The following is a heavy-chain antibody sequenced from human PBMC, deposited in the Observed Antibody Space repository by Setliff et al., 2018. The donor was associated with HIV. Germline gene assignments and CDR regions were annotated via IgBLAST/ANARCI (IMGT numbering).Heavy chain of an antibody. CDR2: ISAYNGNT. D-gene: IGHD4-17*01. J-gene: IGHJ3*02. V-gene: IGHV1-18*01. CDR1: GGSLSNYV. CDR3: AKDPSVTVTTI. Sequence: ASVKVSCKGSGGSLSNYVISWVRRAPGQGLEWMGWISAYNGNTNYAQKLQGRVTMTTDTSTSTAYMELRSLRSDDTAVYYCAKDPSVTVTTIWGQGTMVTVSS.